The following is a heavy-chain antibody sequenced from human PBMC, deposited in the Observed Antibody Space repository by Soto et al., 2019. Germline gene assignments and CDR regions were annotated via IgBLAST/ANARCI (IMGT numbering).Heavy chain of an antibody. D-gene: IGHD4-17*01. CDR1: GFTFSDYA. CDR3: AKDYYGPSDY. Sequence: GSLRLSCAASGFTFSDYAMSWVRQAPGKGLEWVSGIRSRGGSTYYADSVKGRFTISRDNSKNTLYLQMSSLRAEDTALYYCAKDYYGPSDYWGQGTLVTVSS. J-gene: IGHJ4*02. V-gene: IGHV3-23*01. CDR2: IRSRGGST.